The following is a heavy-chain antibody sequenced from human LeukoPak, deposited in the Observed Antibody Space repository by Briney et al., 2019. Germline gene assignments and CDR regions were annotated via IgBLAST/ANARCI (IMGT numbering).Heavy chain of an antibody. D-gene: IGHD3-10*02. Sequence: PGGSLRFSCAASGFNFSSYWMNWVRQAPGKGLEWVANIKQDGGEKYYVDSVKDRFTISRDNAKKSVILQMNSLRVEDTAVYYYAELGITMIGGVWGKGTTVTISS. CDR2: IKQDGGEK. J-gene: IGHJ6*04. V-gene: IGHV3-7*01. CDR1: GFNFSSYW. CDR3: AELGITMIGGV.